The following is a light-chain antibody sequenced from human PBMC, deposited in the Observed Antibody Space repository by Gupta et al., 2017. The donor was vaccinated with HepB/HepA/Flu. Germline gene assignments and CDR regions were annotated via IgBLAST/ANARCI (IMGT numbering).Light chain of an antibody. CDR1: ESIETY. CDR2: DAF. J-gene: IGKJ4*01. Sequence: ETVLTHSPGTLSLSPGERATQSCRASESIETYLGWSQQKPGQPPRLVIYDAFYRATGIPARLSGSGSGRAFTITISSRVPEDDAVYYCQQRYEWALTFGGGTKVEIK. V-gene: IGKV3-11*02. CDR3: QQRYEWALT.